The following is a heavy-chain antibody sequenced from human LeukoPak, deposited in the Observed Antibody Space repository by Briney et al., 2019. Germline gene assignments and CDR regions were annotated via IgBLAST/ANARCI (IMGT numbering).Heavy chain of an antibody. CDR1: GFTFSSYS. CDR3: ARAISSSWYPYYYYYMDV. Sequence: PGGSLRLSCAASGFTFSSYSMNWVRQAPGKGLEWVSYISSSSTIYYADSVKGRFTISRDNAKNSLYLQMNSLRAEDTAVYYCARAISSSWYPYYYYYMDVWGKGTTVTVSS. CDR2: ISSSSTI. V-gene: IGHV3-48*01. D-gene: IGHD6-13*01. J-gene: IGHJ6*03.